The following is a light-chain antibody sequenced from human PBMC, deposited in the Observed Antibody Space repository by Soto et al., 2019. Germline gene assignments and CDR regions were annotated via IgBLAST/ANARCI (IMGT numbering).Light chain of an antibody. CDR1: ALPKQF. CDR2: KDS. CDR3: QSPDSSGTWV. Sequence: SYELTQPPSVSVSPGQTASITCSGDALPKQFAYWYQQKPGQAPVMLIYKDSERPSGIPERFSTSSSGTTVTLTISGVQAEDEADYYCQSPDSSGTWVFGGGTKLTVL. V-gene: IGLV3-25*03. J-gene: IGLJ3*02.